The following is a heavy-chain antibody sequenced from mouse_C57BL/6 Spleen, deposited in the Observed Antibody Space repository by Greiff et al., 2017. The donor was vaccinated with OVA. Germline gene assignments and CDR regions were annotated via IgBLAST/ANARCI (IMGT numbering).Heavy chain of an antibody. CDR1: GYAFSSSW. Sequence: QVQLQQSGPELVKPGASVKISCKASGYAFSSSWMNWVKQRPGKGLEWIGRIYPGDGDTNYNGKFKGKATLTADKSSSTAYMQLSSLTSEDSAVYFCARSPAYYDYDDYWGQGTTLTVSS. CDR2: IYPGDGDT. V-gene: IGHV1-82*01. J-gene: IGHJ2*01. D-gene: IGHD2-4*01. CDR3: ARSPAYYDYDDY.